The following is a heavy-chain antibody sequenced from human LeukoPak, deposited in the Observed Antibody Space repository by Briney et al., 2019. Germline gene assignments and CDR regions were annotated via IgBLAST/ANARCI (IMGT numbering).Heavy chain of an antibody. V-gene: IGHV4-61*02. J-gene: IGHJ4*02. CDR3: AREGHWNDLDY. CDR2: TYSRENT. D-gene: IGHD1-1*01. CDR1: AGTFSRGSYS. Sequence: ASETLSLTCTVSAGTFSRGSYSWNWLRQLAGKGLEGIARTYSRENTHNNPTLKSRVTITIDTTKNQLSRKLTSVTAADNAVDCGAREGHWNDLDYWGQGTLVTVSS.